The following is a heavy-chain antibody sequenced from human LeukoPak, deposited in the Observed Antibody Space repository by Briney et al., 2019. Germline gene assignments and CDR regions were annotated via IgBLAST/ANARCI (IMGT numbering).Heavy chain of an antibody. D-gene: IGHD3-3*01. Sequence: QPGGSLRLSCSASGFTFSSYAMHWVRQAPGKGLEYVSAISSNGGSTYYADSVKGRFTISRDNSKSTLYLQMSSLRAEDTAVYYCVKATIFAARPGDYFDYWGQGTLVTVSS. J-gene: IGHJ4*02. CDR3: VKATIFAARPGDYFDY. CDR2: ISSNGGST. CDR1: GFTFSSYA. V-gene: IGHV3-64D*06.